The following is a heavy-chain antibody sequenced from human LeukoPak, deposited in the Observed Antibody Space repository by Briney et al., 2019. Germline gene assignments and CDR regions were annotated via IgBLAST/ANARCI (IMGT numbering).Heavy chain of an antibody. V-gene: IGHV3-23*01. D-gene: IGHD6-19*01. CDR3: AKGIGSSGWYDAFDI. CDR1: GFTFSSYA. J-gene: IGHJ3*02. CDR2: IGGGGVSR. Sequence: GGSLRLSCAASGFTFSSYAMSWVRQAPGKGLEWVAAIGGGGVSRFYADSVKGRFTISRDNAKNTLYLQMNSLRAEDTAVYYCAKGIGSSGWYDAFDIWGQGTLITVSS.